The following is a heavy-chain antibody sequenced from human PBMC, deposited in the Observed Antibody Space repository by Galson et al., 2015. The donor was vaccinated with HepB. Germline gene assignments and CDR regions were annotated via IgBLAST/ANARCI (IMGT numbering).Heavy chain of an antibody. CDR2: ISSNGGST. V-gene: IGHV3-64*01. CDR1: GFTFSSYA. J-gene: IGHJ4*02. CDR3: ARGLLPGIAVAFLY. D-gene: IGHD6-19*01. Sequence: SLRLSCAASGFTFSSYAMHWVRQAPGKGLESVSAISSNGGSTYYANSVKGRFTISRDNSKNTLYLQMGSLRAEDMAVYYCARGLLPGIAVAFLYWGQGTLVTVSS.